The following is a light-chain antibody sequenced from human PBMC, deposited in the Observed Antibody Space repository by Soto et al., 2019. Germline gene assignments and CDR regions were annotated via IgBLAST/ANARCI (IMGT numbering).Light chain of an antibody. Sequence: QSALTQPASVSGSPGQSITISCTGTNSDVGGYNYVSWYQQHRGKAPKVMIYEVSNRPSGVSNRFSGSKSGNTASLTISGLQPEDEADYYCSSHTSSSTLVFGGGTKLTVL. CDR2: EVS. CDR3: SSHTSSSTLV. V-gene: IGLV2-14*01. CDR1: NSDVGGYNY. J-gene: IGLJ2*01.